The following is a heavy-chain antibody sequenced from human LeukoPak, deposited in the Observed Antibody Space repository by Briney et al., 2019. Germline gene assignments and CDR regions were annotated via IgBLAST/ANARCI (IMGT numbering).Heavy chain of an antibody. CDR3: ARDLYSNYLYYYYYGMDV. J-gene: IGHJ6*02. CDR1: GYTFTSYY. D-gene: IGHD4-11*01. V-gene: IGHV1-46*01. CDR2: INPSGGST. Sequence: ASVKVSCKASGYTFTSYYMHWVRQAPGQGLEWMGIINPSGGSTSYAQKFQGRVTMTRDTSTSTVYMELSSLRSEDTAVYYCARDLYSNYLYYYYYGMDVWGQGTTVTVSS.